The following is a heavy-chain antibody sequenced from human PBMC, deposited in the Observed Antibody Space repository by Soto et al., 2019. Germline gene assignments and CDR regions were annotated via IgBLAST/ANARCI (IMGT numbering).Heavy chain of an antibody. Sequence: SETLSLTCTVSGDSISSYYWTWIRQPPGEGLVWIGYIYDSGRTYYNPSLKSRVTISVDTSKNQFSLRLSSVSAADTAVYYCARGTIPYYYYGMDVWGQGATVTVSS. CDR2: IYDSGRT. J-gene: IGHJ6*02. CDR3: ARGTIPYYYYGMDV. D-gene: IGHD3-10*01. V-gene: IGHV4-59*01. CDR1: GDSISSYY.